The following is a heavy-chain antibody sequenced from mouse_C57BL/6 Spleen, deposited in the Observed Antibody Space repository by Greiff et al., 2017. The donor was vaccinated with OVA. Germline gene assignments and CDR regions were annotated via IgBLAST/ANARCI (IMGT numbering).Heavy chain of an antibody. CDR3: ARAGPFAY. D-gene: IGHD4-1*01. Sequence: QVQLQQPGAELVKPGASVKLSCKASGYTFTSYWMQWVNQRPGQGLEWIGEIDPSDSYTNYNQKFKGKATLTVDTSSSTAYMQLSSLTSEDSAVYYGARAGPFAYWGQGTLVTVSA. V-gene: IGHV1-50*01. J-gene: IGHJ3*01. CDR2: IDPSDSYT. CDR1: GYTFTSYW.